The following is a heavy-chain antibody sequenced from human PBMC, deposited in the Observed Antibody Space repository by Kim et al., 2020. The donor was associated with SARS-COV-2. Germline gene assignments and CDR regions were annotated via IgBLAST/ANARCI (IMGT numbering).Heavy chain of an antibody. J-gene: IGHJ4*02. CDR1: GFTFSSYR. CDR2: ISTTSVL. V-gene: IGHV3-48*02. CDR3: ARDNRGFDY. D-gene: IGHD3-10*01. Sequence: GGSLRLSCAASGFTFSSYRMDWVRQAPGKGLEWLSYISTTSVLYYAESVKGRFTISRDNAKNSLYLQMNSLRDDDTAVYYCARDNRGFDYWGQGTLVTVSS.